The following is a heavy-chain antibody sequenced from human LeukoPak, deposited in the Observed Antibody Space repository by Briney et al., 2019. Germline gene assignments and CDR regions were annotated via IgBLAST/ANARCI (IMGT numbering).Heavy chain of an antibody. CDR1: GGSISSGGYY. D-gene: IGHD2-15*01. V-gene: IGHV4-31*03. J-gene: IGHJ5*02. CDR3: ARNLEYCSSGSCSTGWIDP. Sequence: SETLSLTCTVSGGSISSGGYYWSWIRQHPGKGLEWIGYIYYSGSTYYNPSLKSRVTISVDTSKNQFSLKLSSVTAADTAVYYCARNLEYCSSGSCSTGWIDPWGQGRLVTVSS. CDR2: IYYSGST.